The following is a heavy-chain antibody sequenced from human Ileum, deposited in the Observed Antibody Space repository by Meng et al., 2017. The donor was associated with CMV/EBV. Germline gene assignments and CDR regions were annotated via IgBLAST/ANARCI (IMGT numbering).Heavy chain of an antibody. Sequence: GESLKIPCEASGFIFDDYGMYWVRQAPGKGPEWVAGTNWKGDSSSYGDSVKGRFTISRDNVKNSLYLQMNSLRAEDTALYHCAKAIDSYLIRGFDFWGQGTMVTVSS. CDR2: TNWKGDSS. J-gene: IGHJ3*01. CDR3: AKAIDSYLIRGFDF. D-gene: IGHD3-10*01. CDR1: GFIFDDYG. V-gene: IGHV3-20*01.